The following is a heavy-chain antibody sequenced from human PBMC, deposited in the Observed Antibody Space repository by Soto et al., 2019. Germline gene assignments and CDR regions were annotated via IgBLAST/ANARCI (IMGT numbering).Heavy chain of an antibody. Sequence: QVQLQESGPGLVKPSQTLSLTCTVSGGSISSGDYYWSWIRQPPGKGLEWIGYIYYSGSTYYNPSLKSRVTISVDTSKNQFSLKLSSVTAADTAVYYCARTPLTMVLGVNGWFDPWGQGTLVTVSS. V-gene: IGHV4-30-4*01. CDR2: IYYSGST. CDR1: GGSISSGDYY. J-gene: IGHJ5*02. D-gene: IGHD3-10*01. CDR3: ARTPLTMVLGVNGWFDP.